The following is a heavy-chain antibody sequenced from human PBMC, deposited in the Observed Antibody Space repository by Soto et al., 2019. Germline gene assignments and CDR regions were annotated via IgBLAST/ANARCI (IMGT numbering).Heavy chain of an antibody. CDR2: ISSSGNTI. Sequence: GSLRLSCATSGFTFSSYEMNWVRQAPGKGLEWVSYISSSGNTIYYADSVKGRFTISRDNAKNSLYLQMDSLRAEDTAVYYCARDQEAGSFFPYYYGMDVWGQGTTVTVSS. V-gene: IGHV3-48*03. J-gene: IGHJ6*02. D-gene: IGHD6-13*01. CDR1: GFTFSSYE. CDR3: ARDQEAGSFFPYYYGMDV.